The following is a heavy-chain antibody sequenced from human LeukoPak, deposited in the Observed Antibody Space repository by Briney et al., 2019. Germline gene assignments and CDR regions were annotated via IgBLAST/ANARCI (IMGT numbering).Heavy chain of an antibody. J-gene: IGHJ4*02. CDR2: ITSRTGYT. D-gene: IGHD4-17*01. V-gene: IGHV3-21*01. CDR1: GFIFGDYS. CDR3: ARVPTTVTTVYFDY. Sequence: GGSLRLSCAASGFIFGDYSMNWIRQAPGKGLEWVSAITSRTGYTKYADSMKGRFTISRDNAKRSLFLQMNSLTAEDTGVYYCARVPTTVTTVYFDYWGQGTLVTVSS.